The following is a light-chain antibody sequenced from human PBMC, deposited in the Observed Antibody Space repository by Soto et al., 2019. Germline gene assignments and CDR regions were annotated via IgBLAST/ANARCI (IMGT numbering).Light chain of an antibody. CDR1: QSVSSN. J-gene: IGKJ5*01. CDR3: QQYNNWPPIT. Sequence: EIVMTQSPATLSVSPGERATLSCRASQSVSSNLAWYQQKPGQAPRLLIYGASTRATGIPARFSGSVSGTDFTLTISSLQSEYFAVYYCQQYNNWPPITFGQGTRLEIK. V-gene: IGKV3-15*01. CDR2: GAS.